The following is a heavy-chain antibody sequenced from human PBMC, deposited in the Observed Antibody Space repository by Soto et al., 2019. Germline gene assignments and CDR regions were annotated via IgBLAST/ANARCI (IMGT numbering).Heavy chain of an antibody. V-gene: IGHV4-30-4*01. CDR2: IYYSGNT. J-gene: IGHJ4*02. D-gene: IGHD3-16*01. CDR3: AREGGESSDGLYYFDS. Sequence: QVQLQESGPGLVKPSQTLSLTCTVSGGSTSSDNYWSWIRLPPGKGLEWIGHIYYSGNTDYNPSLKSRLAISIDTSKNHFSLKLSSVTAADTAVYFCAREGGESSDGLYYFDSWGQGSLVTVSS. CDR1: GGSTSSDNY.